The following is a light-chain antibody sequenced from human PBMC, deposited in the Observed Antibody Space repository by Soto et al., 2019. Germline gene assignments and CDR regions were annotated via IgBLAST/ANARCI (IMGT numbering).Light chain of an antibody. CDR2: DAS. CDR3: QQRSNWPPYT. J-gene: IGKJ2*01. Sequence: EIVLTQSLATLSLSPGERATLSCRASQSVSSYLAWYQQKPGQAPRLLIYDASNRATGIPARFSGSGSGTDFTLTISSLEPEDVAGYYCQQRSNWPPYTFGQGTKLEIK. CDR1: QSVSSY. V-gene: IGKV3-11*01.